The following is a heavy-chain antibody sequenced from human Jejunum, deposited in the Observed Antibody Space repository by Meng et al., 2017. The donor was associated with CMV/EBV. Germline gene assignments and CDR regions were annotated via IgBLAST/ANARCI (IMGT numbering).Heavy chain of an antibody. CDR3: ARGPGASTREGFDH. CDR2: FYSSDTY. CDR1: GGSINNYY. V-gene: IGHV4-4*07. J-gene: IGHJ4*02. Sequence: QGPLQGSGPGLGKPSETLSLTCTVSGGSINNYYWSWIRQSAGKGLEWIGRFYSSDTYNYHPSLNSRVTMSLDTSKKQFSLILSSVTAADTARYYCARGPGASTREGFDHWGLGTLVTVSS. D-gene: IGHD1-26*01.